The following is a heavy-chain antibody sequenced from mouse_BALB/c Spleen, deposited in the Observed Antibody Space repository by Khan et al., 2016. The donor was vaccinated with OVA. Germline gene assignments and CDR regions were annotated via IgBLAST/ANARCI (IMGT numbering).Heavy chain of an antibody. D-gene: IGHD1-1*01. J-gene: IGHJ2*01. CDR3: ARKNGSDFDY. CDR2: INPHIGET. Sequence: VQLQQSGPELVQPGASVKISCKASGYSFTGYFMNWVMQSHGKSLEWIGRINPHIGETLYNQKFKDKATLTVDESSSTAYMELRSLASEDSAVYYCARKNGSDFDYWGQGTTLTVSS. V-gene: IGHV1-20*02. CDR1: GYSFTGYF.